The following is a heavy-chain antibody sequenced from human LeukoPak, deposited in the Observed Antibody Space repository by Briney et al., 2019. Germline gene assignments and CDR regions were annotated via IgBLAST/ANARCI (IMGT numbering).Heavy chain of an antibody. CDR2: VYTSGST. D-gene: IGHD1-14*01. V-gene: IGHV4-61*02. Sequence: PSESLSLTCTVSGGSISSGRYFWSWIRQPAGDRLEWIGRVYTSGSTNYNPSLNRRVTISVDASKNQFSLKLSSVTAADTAVYYCARGHWEPKGTPWADIWGQGTMVTVSS. J-gene: IGHJ3*02. CDR3: ARGHWEPKGTPWADI. CDR1: GGSISSGRYF.